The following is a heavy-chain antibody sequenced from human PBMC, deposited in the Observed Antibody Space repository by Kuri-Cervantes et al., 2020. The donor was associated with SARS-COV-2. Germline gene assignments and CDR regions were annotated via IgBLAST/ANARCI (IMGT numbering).Heavy chain of an antibody. CDR3: ARDSPDSSSSYYYYYGMDV. V-gene: IGHV3-21*01. D-gene: IGHD6-13*01. CDR2: ISSSSSYI. J-gene: IGHJ6*02. Sequence: GESLKISCASSGFTFSSYSMNWVRQAPGKVLEWVSSISSSSSYIYYADSVKGRFTICRDNAKNSLYLQMNSLRAEDTAVYYCARDSPDSSSSYYYYYGMDVWGQGTTVTVSS. CDR1: GFTFSSYS.